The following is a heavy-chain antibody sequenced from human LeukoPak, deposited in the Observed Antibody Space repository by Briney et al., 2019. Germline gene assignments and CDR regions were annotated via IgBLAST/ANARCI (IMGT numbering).Heavy chain of an antibody. CDR3: ARDLNSWFDP. J-gene: IGHJ5*02. CDR1: GFTFSSYN. V-gene: IGHV3-21*01. CDR2: ISSSSSYI. D-gene: IGHD3-9*01. Sequence: GGSLRLSCAASGFTFSSYNMNWVRQAPGKGLEWVSSISSSSSYIYYADSLKGRFTISRDNAKNSLFLQMNSLRAEDTAVYYCARDLNSWFDPWGQGTLVTVSS.